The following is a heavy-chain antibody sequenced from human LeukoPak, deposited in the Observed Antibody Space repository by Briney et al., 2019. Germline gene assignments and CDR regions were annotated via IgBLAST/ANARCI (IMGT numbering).Heavy chain of an antibody. CDR1: GFTFSSFG. CDR2: ISYDGSSK. J-gene: IGHJ4*02. V-gene: IGHV3-30*03. CDR3: ASPAVYSSSWYYFDY. D-gene: IGHD6-13*01. Sequence: PGGSLRLSCAASGFTFSSFGTHWVRQAPGKGLEWVAVISYDGSSKYYADSVKGRFTISRDNSKNTLYLQMNSLRAEDTAVYYCASPAVYSSSWYYFDYWGQGTLVTVSS.